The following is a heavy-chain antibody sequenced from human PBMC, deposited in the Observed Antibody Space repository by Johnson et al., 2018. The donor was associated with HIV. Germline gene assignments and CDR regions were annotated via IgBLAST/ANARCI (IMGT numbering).Heavy chain of an antibody. J-gene: IGHJ3*02. D-gene: IGHD5-12*01. CDR2: IRYDGSNK. Sequence: QVLLVESGGGVVQPGGSLRLSCAASGFTFSSYGMHWVRQAPGKGLEWVAFIRYDGSNKYYADSVKGRFTISRDNSKNTLYLQMNSLRAEDTAVYYCARGGLTAFDIWGQGTMVTVSS. CDR1: GFTFSSYG. CDR3: ARGGLTAFDI. V-gene: IGHV3-30*02.